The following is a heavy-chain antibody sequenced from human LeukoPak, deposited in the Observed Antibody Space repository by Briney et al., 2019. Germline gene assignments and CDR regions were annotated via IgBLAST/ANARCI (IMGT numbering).Heavy chain of an antibody. Sequence: GGSLRHSCAASGFTFSSYAVIWVRQAPGKGLEWVSGISGSGGRTLYADSVKGRFTISRDNPKNTLYLQMNTLRAEDTAVYYCAKAACGSECYNYYDYWGQGTLVTVSS. D-gene: IGHD2-21*01. CDR1: GFTFSSYA. CDR2: ISGSGGRT. CDR3: AKAACGSECYNYYDY. J-gene: IGHJ4*02. V-gene: IGHV3-23*01.